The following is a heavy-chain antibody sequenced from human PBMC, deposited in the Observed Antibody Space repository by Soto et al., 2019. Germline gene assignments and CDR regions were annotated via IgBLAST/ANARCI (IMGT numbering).Heavy chain of an antibody. CDR2: IYPSDSDT. CDR3: ARSHGYFGSSAYYSFDY. Sequence: GESLKISCKGSGYSFTRYWIGWVRQMPGKGLEWMGIIYPSDSDTGYSPSFQGQVTISADKSISTAYLQWRSLKASDTAMYYCARSHGYFGSSAYYSFDYWGQGTLVTVSS. V-gene: IGHV5-51*01. CDR1: GYSFTRYW. D-gene: IGHD3-22*01. J-gene: IGHJ4*01.